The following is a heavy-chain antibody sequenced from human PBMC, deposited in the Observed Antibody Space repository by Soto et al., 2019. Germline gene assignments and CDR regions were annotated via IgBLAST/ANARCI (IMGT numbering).Heavy chain of an antibody. CDR2: IYYSGST. D-gene: IGHD2-15*01. CDR3: AMSPIRYCSGGSCSINWFDP. CDR1: GGSISSSSYY. V-gene: IGHV4-39*01. J-gene: IGHJ5*02. Sequence: PSETLFLTCTVSGGSISSSSYYWGCIRQHPGKGLEWIGSIYYSGSTYYNPSLKSRVTISVDTSKNQFSLKLSSVTAADTAVYYCAMSPIRYCSGGSCSINWFDPWGQGTLVTVSS.